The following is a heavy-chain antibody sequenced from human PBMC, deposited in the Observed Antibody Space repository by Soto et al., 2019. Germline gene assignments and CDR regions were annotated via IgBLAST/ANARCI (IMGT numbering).Heavy chain of an antibody. CDR2: IHNSGSP. J-gene: IGHJ4*02. D-gene: IGHD2-21*02. V-gene: IGHV4-30-4*01. CDR3: ARSIVVVTALDY. Sequence: SETLSLTCSVSGASIYNGGYFWSWIRQSPGKGLEWIGHIHNSGSPYNNPSLKSRVTISADTSKNQFSLKLTSVTAADTAVYYCARSIVVVTALDYWGQGTLVTAPQ. CDR1: GASIYNGGYF.